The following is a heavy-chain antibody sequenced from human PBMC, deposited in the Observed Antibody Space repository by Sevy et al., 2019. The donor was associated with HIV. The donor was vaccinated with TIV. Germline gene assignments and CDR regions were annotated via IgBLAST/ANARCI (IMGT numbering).Heavy chain of an antibody. D-gene: IGHD5-18*01. CDR3: AKSPGAGGTWIQLWLFDY. Sequence: GGSLRLSCAASGFTFSSYAMSWVRQAPGKGLEWVSAISGSGGSTYYADSVNGRFTISRDNSKNTLYLQMNSLRAEDTAVYYCAKSPGAGGTWIQLWLFDYWGQGTLVTVSS. CDR1: GFTFSSYA. V-gene: IGHV3-23*01. CDR2: ISGSGGST. J-gene: IGHJ4*02.